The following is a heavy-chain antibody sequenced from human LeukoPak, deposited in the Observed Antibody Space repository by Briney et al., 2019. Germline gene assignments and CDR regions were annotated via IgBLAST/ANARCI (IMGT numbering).Heavy chain of an antibody. Sequence: GTPLRLSCAASGITFSCYWMSWVRQAPGRLLEWVANIKQDGSENYPVDSVRGRFTIYRDNDKISLDLQMNSLRAEDTAVYYCARDHYGSGRYYYYGMDVWGKGTTDSVPS. D-gene: IGHD3-10*01. CDR3: ARDHYGSGRYYYYGMDV. CDR2: IKQDGSEN. V-gene: IGHV3-7*03. J-gene: IGHJ6*04. CDR1: GITFSCYW.